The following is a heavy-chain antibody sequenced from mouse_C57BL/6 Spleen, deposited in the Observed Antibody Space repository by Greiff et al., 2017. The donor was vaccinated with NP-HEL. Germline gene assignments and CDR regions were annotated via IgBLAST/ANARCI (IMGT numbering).Heavy chain of an antibody. V-gene: IGHV1-80*01. D-gene: IGHD2-4*01. CDR2: IYPGDGDT. Sequence: VQLQQSGAELVKPGASVKISCKASGYAFSSYWMNWVKQRPGKGLEWIGQIYPGDGDTNYNGKFKGKATLTADKSSSTAYMQLSSLTSEDSAVYFCAYDYDGWYFDYWGQGTTLTVSS. J-gene: IGHJ2*01. CDR1: GYAFSSYW. CDR3: AYDYDGWYFDY.